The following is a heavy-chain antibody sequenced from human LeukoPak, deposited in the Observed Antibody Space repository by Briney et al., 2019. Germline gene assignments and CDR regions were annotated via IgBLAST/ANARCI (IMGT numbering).Heavy chain of an antibody. Sequence: ASVKVSCKASVYTFTNFYIHWVRQAPGQGLEWMGWINPNSGGTNYAQKFQGRVTMTRDTSISTAYMELSRLRSDDTAVYYCARTSHQYYFDYWGQGTLVTVSS. V-gene: IGHV1-2*02. J-gene: IGHJ4*02. CDR2: INPNSGGT. CDR3: ARTSHQYYFDY. CDR1: VYTFTNFY.